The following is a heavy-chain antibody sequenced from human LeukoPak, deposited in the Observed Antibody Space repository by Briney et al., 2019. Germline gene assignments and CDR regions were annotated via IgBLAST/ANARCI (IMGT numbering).Heavy chain of an antibody. D-gene: IGHD6-13*01. CDR2: IYYSGST. CDR3: ARALAGSWTDY. V-gene: IGHV4-59*01. CDR1: GDSINSYY. J-gene: IGHJ4*02. Sequence: SETLSLTCTVSGDSINSYYWSWIRQPPGKGLEWIGYIYYSGSTNYNPSLKSRVTISVDTSKNQFSLKLSSVTAADTAVYYCARALAGSWTDYWGQGTLVTVSS.